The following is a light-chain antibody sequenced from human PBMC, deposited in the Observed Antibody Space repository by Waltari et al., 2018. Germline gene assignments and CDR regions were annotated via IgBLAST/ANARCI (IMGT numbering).Light chain of an antibody. V-gene: IGLV3-10*01. CDR1: ALPRKF. Sequence: SYELRQPPPASVSTGQTARNTFSGDALPRKFTYGYRQCSGQAPVLVFYEDRKRPSGIPERVSGSSSGTMATLTISEAQVDDDGDYYCYTTDDSGRGVFGGGTKLTVL. CDR3: YTTDDSGRGV. CDR2: EDR. J-gene: IGLJ3*02.